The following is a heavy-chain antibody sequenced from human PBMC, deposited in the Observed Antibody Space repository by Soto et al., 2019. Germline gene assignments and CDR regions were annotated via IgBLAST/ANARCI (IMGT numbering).Heavy chain of an antibody. CDR3: AKDRRAGGNSAFYFDF. J-gene: IGHJ4*02. V-gene: IGHV3-23*01. Sequence: EVQILASGGGLGQPGGSLRLSCAASGFKFSNYAMSWVRQAPGKGLEWVSLISATGGGTYYADSVKGRFTISRDNSHNTLYLQVHSLTAEDTAVYYCAKDRRAGGNSAFYFDFWGQGAQVTVSS. CDR1: GFKFSNYA. CDR2: ISATGGGT. D-gene: IGHD3-16*01.